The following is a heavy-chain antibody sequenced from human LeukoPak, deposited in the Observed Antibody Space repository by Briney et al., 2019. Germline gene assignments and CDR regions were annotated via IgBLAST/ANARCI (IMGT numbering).Heavy chain of an antibody. J-gene: IGHJ4*02. V-gene: IGHV3-49*04. D-gene: IGHD3/OR15-3a*01. CDR2: IRSEAYGATS. CDR1: GFTFGDYV. Sequence: GRSLRLSCTTSGFTFGDYVFSWVRQAPGKGLERVGFIRSEAYGATSDYAASVTGRFTISRDDSKSIAYLQMDSLKTDDTAVSFCARDIVMMISVSPSFDLWGQGTLVTVSS. CDR3: ARDIVMMISVSPSFDL.